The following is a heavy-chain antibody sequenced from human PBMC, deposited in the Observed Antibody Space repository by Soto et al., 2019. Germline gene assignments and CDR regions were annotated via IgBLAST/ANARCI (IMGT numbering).Heavy chain of an antibody. CDR1: GYTFTSYG. D-gene: IGHD1-26*01. Sequence: ASVKVSCKASGYTFTSYGISWVRQAPGQGLEWMGWISAYNGNTNYAQKLQGRVTMTTDTSTSTAYMELRSLRSDDTAVYYCARDHRATVGNPICLWGQGTLVTVSS. CDR3: ARDHRATVGNPICL. V-gene: IGHV1-18*01. J-gene: IGHJ4*02. CDR2: ISAYNGNT.